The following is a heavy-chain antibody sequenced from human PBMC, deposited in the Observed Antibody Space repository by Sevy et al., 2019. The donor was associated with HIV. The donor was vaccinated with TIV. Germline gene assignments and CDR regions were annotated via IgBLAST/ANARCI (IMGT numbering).Heavy chain of an antibody. CDR2: ISGDSGLT. J-gene: IGHJ6*02. V-gene: IGHV3-11*06. Sequence: GGSLRLSCAATGFSLNDYYMTWIRQAPGKGLEWVSYISGDSGLTNYAESVKGRFTIARDNTKNFVYLQMDGLRAEDTATYYCARDGNSGYYFNYYYYGMDVWGQGTTVTVSS. D-gene: IGHD3-22*01. CDR3: ARDGNSGYYFNYYYYGMDV. CDR1: GFSLNDYY.